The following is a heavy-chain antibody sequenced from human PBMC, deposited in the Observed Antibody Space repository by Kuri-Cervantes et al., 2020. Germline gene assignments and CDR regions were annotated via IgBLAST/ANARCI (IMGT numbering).Heavy chain of an antibody. Sequence: GGSLRLSCAPSGLTVSSNYMSWVRQAPGKGLEWVSIIYGGGSTCYADSVKGRFTISRDNSKNTLYLQMNSLRAEDTAVYYCARDYMADYYYYYGMDVWGQGTTVTVSS. CDR2: IYGGGST. D-gene: IGHD5-24*01. CDR3: ARDYMADYYYYYGMDV. V-gene: IGHV3-66*01. CDR1: GLTVSSNY. J-gene: IGHJ6*02.